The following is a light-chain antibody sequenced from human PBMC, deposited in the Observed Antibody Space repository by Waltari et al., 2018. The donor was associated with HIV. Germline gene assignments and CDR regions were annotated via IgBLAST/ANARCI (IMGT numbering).Light chain of an antibody. V-gene: IGKV1-NL1*01. CDR1: QGISNF. J-gene: IGKJ1*01. Sequence: DIQMTPSPSSLSASVGDRVTIPCRASQGISNFLAWYQQKPGKAPRLLLSLASKLESGVPSRFSGSGSGTDYTLTISSLQPEDFATYYCQQYYNTPPWTFGQGTKVEIK. CDR2: LAS. CDR3: QQYYNTPPWT.